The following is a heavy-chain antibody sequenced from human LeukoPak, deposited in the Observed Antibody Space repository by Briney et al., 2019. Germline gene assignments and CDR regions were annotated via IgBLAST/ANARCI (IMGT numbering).Heavy chain of an antibody. J-gene: IGHJ6*02. V-gene: IGHV3-9*01. Sequence: GGSLRLSCAASGFTFDDYAMHWVRQAPGKGLEWVSGISWNSGSIGYADSVKGRFTISRDNAKNSLYLQMNCLRAEDTALYYCAKALYYYYGMDVWGQGTTVTVSS. CDR2: ISWNSGSI. CDR1: GFTFDDYA. CDR3: AKALYYYYGMDV.